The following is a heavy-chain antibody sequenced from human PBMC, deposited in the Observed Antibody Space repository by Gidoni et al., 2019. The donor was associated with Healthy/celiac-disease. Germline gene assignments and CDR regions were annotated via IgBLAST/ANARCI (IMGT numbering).Heavy chain of an antibody. CDR1: VGTLSSYA. CDR2: IIPLFGTA. V-gene: IGHV1-69*01. J-gene: IGHJ1*01. D-gene: IGHD4-17*01. Sequence: QVQLVQSGAEVKKPGSSVKVSCKASVGTLSSYAISWVRQAPGQGLEWMGGIIPLFGTANYAQKFQGRVTITADESTSTAYMELSSLRSEDTAVYYCARASTTVTTSQYFQHWGQGTLVTVSS. CDR3: ARASTTVTTSQYFQH.